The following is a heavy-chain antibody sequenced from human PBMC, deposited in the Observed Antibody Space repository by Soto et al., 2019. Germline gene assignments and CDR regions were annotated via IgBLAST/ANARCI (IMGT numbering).Heavy chain of an antibody. J-gene: IGHJ4*02. CDR3: INIDQAY. CDR1: GFSFNYAW. Sequence: PGGSLRLSCAASGFSFNYAWMNWVRQAPGKGLEWIGRVKSKTDGGTTDYAAPVKGRFTISRDDSKNTLYLQMNSLKTEDTAVYYCINIDQAYWGQGTLVTVSS. CDR2: VKSKTDGGTT. V-gene: IGHV3-15*01.